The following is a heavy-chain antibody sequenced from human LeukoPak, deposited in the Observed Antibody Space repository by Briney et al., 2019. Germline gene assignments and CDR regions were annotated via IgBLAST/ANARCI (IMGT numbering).Heavy chain of an antibody. CDR3: ARGRYKGVIRGLISRPNHYTYMDV. CDR2: INHVGNT. V-gene: IGHV4-34*01. D-gene: IGHD3-10*01. CDR1: GESFSGYF. Sequence: SETLSLTCAVYGESFSGYFWTWIRQPPGKGLEWIGEINHVGNTNYNPSLKSRVTISVDKSKNQFSLKLNSVTAADTAVYYCARGRYKGVIRGLISRPNHYTYMDVWGKGTTVTVSS. J-gene: IGHJ6*03.